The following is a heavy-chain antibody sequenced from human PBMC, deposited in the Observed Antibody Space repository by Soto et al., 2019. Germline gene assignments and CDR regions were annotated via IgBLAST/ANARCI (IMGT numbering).Heavy chain of an antibody. V-gene: IGHV4-59*02. CDR3: ARGIIDYYGSGSYYSWFDP. CDR2: MNYSGCT. J-gene: IGHJ5*02. D-gene: IGHD3-10*01. CDR1: GGSVTSHY. Sequence: SETLSLTCSFSGGSVTSHYLTWIRQSPEKGLEWIGDMNYSGCTHYNPSLKSRVTISVDTSKNQFSLKLSSVTAADTAVYYCARGIIDYYGSGSYYSWFDPWGQGTLVTVSS.